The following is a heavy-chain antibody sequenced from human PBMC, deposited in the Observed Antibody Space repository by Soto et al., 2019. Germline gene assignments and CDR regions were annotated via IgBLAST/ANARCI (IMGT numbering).Heavy chain of an antibody. CDR2: IYYSGST. CDR1: GGSISSGGYY. J-gene: IGHJ5*02. CDR3: ARAAHYIRPFRWFDP. D-gene: IGHD3-10*01. V-gene: IGHV4-31*03. Sequence: QVQLQESGPGLVKPSQTLSLTCTVSGGSISSGGYYWSWIRQHPGKGLEWIGYIYYSGSTYYNPSLKSRGSISVDTSNNQSSLKLSSVTAADTAVYYCARAAHYIRPFRWFDPWGQGTLVTVSS.